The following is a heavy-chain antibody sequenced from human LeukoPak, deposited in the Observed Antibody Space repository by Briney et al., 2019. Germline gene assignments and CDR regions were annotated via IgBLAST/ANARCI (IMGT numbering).Heavy chain of an antibody. CDR3: ARGSGDILTGYSGMDV. Sequence: GGSLRLSCAASGFTFSSYAMSWVRQAPGKGLEWVSAISGSGGSTYYADSVKGRFTVSRDNSKNSFSLQMNSLSADDTAVYYCARGSGDILTGYSGMDVWGQGTTVTVSS. CDR1: GFTFSSYA. D-gene: IGHD3-9*01. CDR2: ISGSGGST. V-gene: IGHV3-23*01. J-gene: IGHJ6*02.